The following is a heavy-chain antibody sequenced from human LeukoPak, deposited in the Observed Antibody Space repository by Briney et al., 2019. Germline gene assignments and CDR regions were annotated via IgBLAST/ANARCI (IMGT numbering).Heavy chain of an antibody. V-gene: IGHV3-48*01. CDR1: GFTFSSYA. D-gene: IGHD5-12*01. Sequence: EGSLRLSCAASGFTFSSYAMSWVRQAPGKGLEWVSHIRSSSETFYADSVKGRFTISRDNARNSLYLQMNNLRGEDTAIYYCARDAGNSGYGCDLWGQGTLVTVSS. CDR3: ARDAGNSGYGCDL. J-gene: IGHJ5*02. CDR2: IRSSSET.